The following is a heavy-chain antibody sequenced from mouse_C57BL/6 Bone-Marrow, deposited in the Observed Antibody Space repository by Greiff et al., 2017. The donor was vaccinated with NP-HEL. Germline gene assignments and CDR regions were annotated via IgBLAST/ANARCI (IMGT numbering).Heavy chain of an antibody. CDR3: TNIFYCYGSSYDYFDY. CDR1: GYTFTSYW. V-gene: IGHV1-5*01. Sequence: EVQLQESGTVLARPGASVKMSCKTSGYTFTSYWMHWVKQRPGQGLEWIGAIYPGNSDTSYNQKFKGKAKLTAVTSASTAYMELSSLTNEDSAVYYCTNIFYCYGSSYDYFDYWGQGTTLTVSS. J-gene: IGHJ2*01. CDR2: IYPGNSDT. D-gene: IGHD1-1*01.